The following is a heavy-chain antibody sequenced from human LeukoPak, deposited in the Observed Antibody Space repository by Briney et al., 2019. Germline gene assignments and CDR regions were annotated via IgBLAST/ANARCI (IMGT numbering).Heavy chain of an antibody. CDR2: ISSSSSYI. J-gene: IGHJ4*02. Sequence: GGSLRLSCAASGFTFSSYSMNWVRQAPEKGLEWVSSISSSSSYIYYADSVKGRFTISRDNAKNSLYLQMNSLRAEDTAVYYCARVADYYYDSSGYQIIDYWGQGTLVTVSS. CDR3: ARVADYYYDSSGYQIIDY. CDR1: GFTFSSYS. D-gene: IGHD3-22*01. V-gene: IGHV3-21*01.